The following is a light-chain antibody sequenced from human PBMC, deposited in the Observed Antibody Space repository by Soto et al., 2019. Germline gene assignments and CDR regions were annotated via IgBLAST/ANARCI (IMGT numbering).Light chain of an antibody. Sequence: QSALTQPPSVSGAPGQRVTISCTGSSSNIGAGYDVHWYPQLPGTAPKLLIYGNSNRPSGVPHRFSGSKSGTSASLAITGLQAEDEADYYCQSYDSSLSGSLFGGGTKLTVL. V-gene: IGLV1-40*01. CDR1: SSNIGAGYD. CDR3: QSYDSSLSGSL. J-gene: IGLJ2*01. CDR2: GNS.